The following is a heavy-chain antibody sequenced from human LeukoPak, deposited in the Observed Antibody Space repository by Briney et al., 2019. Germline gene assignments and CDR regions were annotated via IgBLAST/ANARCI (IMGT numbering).Heavy chain of an antibody. J-gene: IGHJ4*02. V-gene: IGHV4-59*01. CDR2: IYYSGST. Sequence: SETLSLTCTVSGGSISSYYWSWIRQPPGKGLEWIGYIYYSGSTNYNPSLKSRVTISVDTSKNQFSLKLSSVTAADTALYYCARGNSYGSGLSQRAFDYWGQGTLVTVSS. CDR3: ARGNSYGSGLSQRAFDY. D-gene: IGHD3-10*01. CDR1: GGSISSYY.